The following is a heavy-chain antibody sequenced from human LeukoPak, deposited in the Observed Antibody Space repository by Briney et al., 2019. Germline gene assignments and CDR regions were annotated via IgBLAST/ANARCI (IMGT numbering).Heavy chain of an antibody. D-gene: IGHD3-10*01. CDR3: ARVMGPGGFGELSH. CDR1: GYTFTSYA. Sequence: GASVKVSCKASGYTFTSYAMHWVRQAPGQRLEWMGWINAGNGNTKYSQEFQGRVTITRDTSASTAYMELSSLRSEDMAVYYCARVMGPGGFGELSHWGKGTTVTVSS. V-gene: IGHV1-3*03. CDR2: INAGNGNT. J-gene: IGHJ6*04.